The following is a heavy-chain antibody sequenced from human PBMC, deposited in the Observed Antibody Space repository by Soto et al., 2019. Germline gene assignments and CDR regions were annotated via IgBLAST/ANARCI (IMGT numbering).Heavy chain of an antibody. Sequence: QVQLQESGPGLVKPSQTLSLTCTVSGGSISSGGYYWSWIRQHPGKGLEWIGYIYYIGSTYYNPSLNSRGTIAVDTSKSWFSLELSSLTAADTAEYFCATGGGATRGNWFDPLGQGILVTGSS. D-gene: IGHD5-12*01. V-gene: IGHV4-31*03. CDR1: GGSISSGGYY. CDR3: ATGGGATRGNWFDP. CDR2: IYYIGST. J-gene: IGHJ5*02.